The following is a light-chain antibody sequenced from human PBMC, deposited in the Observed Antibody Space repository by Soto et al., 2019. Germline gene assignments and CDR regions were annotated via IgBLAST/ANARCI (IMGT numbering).Light chain of an antibody. Sequence: EIVMTQSPATLSVSPGERATLSCRASQSVSSNLAWYQQKPGQAPRLLIYGASTRATGIPARFSGSGSGTEFTLTISCLQSADFAVYYCQQYNNWPGTFGQGTPVAIK. CDR1: QSVSSN. CDR2: GAS. V-gene: IGKV3-15*01. CDR3: QQYNNWPGT. J-gene: IGKJ1*01.